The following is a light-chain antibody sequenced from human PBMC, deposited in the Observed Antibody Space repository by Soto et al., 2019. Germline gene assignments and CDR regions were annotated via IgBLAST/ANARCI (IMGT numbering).Light chain of an antibody. V-gene: IGKV3-20*01. CDR2: GAS. J-gene: IGKJ1*01. CDR1: QSVSSNY. Sequence: ETVLTQSPGTLSLSPGERATLSCRASQSVSSNYLAWYQHIPGQAPRLLIYGASNRATGIPDRFSGSGSGTDFTLTISRLEPEDLAVYYCQQFDRSLPSWTFGQGTKVE. CDR3: QQFDRSLPSWT.